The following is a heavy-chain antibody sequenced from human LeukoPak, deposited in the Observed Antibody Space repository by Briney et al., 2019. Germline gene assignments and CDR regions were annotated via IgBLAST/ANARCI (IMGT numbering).Heavy chain of an antibody. V-gene: IGHV4-59*01. Sequence: PSGTLSLTCTVSGGSISSYYWSWIPQPPGKGLEWIGYIYYSGSTNYNTSLKSRVTISVDTSKNQFSLKLSSVTAADTAVYYCAIQTLLWFEELTFDYWGERTLVTVSS. D-gene: IGHD3-10*01. CDR1: GGSISSYY. CDR3: AIQTLLWFEELTFDY. CDR2: IYYSGST. J-gene: IGHJ4*02.